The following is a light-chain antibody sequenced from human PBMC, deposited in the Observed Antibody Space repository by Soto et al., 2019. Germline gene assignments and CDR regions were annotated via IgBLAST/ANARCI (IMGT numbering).Light chain of an antibody. CDR3: QHYINWSPLT. CDR2: KAS. V-gene: IGKV1-5*03. Sequence: IQRTPSPSTPSRYLGGRGTHPCPASRTISSWLAWYQQKPGKAPKLLIYKASTLKSGVPSRFSGSGSGTEFTLTISSLQSEDFAVYYCQHYINWSPLTFGGGTKVDIK. J-gene: IGKJ4*01. CDR1: RTISSW.